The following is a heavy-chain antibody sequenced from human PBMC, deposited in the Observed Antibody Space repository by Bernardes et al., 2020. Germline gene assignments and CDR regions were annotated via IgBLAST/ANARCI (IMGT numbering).Heavy chain of an antibody. V-gene: IGHV3-53*01. D-gene: IGHD1-26*01. CDR1: WFMMSSNY. J-gene: IGHJ6*04. Sequence: GGSLRLLCAASWFMMSSNYMSWVHQAPGKGLECDSVIYIGGSTDYADSVKGRFTISRDNPKKTLYLQMNSLRAEDPAVYYCARAREGAAGPYYYDGMDVWGKGTTVTVSS. CDR3: ARAREGAAGPYYYDGMDV. CDR2: IYIGGST.